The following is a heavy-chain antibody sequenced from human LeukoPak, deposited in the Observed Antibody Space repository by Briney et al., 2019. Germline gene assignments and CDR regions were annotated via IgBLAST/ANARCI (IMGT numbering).Heavy chain of an antibody. CDR3: ARDNYGDYRRAFDI. J-gene: IGHJ3*02. V-gene: IGHV4-61*01. Sequence: PSETLSLTCTVSGGSVSSGSYYWSWIRQPPGKGLEWLGYIYYSGSTNYNPSLKSRVTISVDTSKNQFSLKLSSVTAADTAVYYCARDNYGDYRRAFDIWGQGTMVTVSS. D-gene: IGHD4-17*01. CDR1: GGSVSSGSYY. CDR2: IYYSGST.